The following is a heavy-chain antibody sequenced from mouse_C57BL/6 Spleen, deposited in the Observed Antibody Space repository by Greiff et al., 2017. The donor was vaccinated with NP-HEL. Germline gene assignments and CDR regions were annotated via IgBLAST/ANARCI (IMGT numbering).Heavy chain of an antibody. CDR2: IDPENGDT. Sequence: EVQLQQSGAELVRPGASVKLSCTASGFNIKDDYMHWVKQRPEQGLEWIGWIDPENGDTEYASKFQGKATITADTSSNTAYLQLSSLTSEDTAVYYCTLGGLHWFAYWGQRTLVTVSA. V-gene: IGHV14-4*01. CDR3: TLGGLHWFAY. CDR1: GFNIKDDY. D-gene: IGHD3-1*01. J-gene: IGHJ3*01.